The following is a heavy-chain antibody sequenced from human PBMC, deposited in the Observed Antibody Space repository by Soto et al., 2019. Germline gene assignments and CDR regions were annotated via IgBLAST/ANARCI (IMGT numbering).Heavy chain of an antibody. CDR1: GGSISSSNW. V-gene: IGHV4-4*02. Sequence: SDTLSLTSAVSGGSISSSNWWSWVRQPPGKGLEWIGEIYHSGSTNYNPSLKSRVTISVDKSKNQFSLKLSSVTAADTAVYYCAGYDYGDYRGIDWFDPWGQGTLVTVS. CDR3: AGYDYGDYRGIDWFDP. CDR2: IYHSGST. J-gene: IGHJ5*02. D-gene: IGHD4-17*01.